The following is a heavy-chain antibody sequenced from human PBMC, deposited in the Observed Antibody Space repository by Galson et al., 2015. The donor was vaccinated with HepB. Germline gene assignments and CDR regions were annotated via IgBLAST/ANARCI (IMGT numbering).Heavy chain of an antibody. J-gene: IGHJ5*02. CDR2: IYHSGST. D-gene: IGHD1-20*01. CDR3: ARVGVITGTPGWFDP. CDR1: GGSISSGGYS. V-gene: IGHV4-30-2*01. Sequence: TLSLTCAVSGGSISSGGYSWSWIRQPPGKGLEWIGYIYHSGSTYYNPSLKSRVTISVDRSKNQFSLKLSSVTAADTAVYYCARVGVITGTPGWFDPWGQGTLVTVSS.